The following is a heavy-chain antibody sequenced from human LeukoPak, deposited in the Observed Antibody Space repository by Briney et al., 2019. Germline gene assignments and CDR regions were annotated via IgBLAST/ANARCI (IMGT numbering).Heavy chain of an antibody. V-gene: IGHV4-4*07. J-gene: IGHJ6*03. CDR2: IRSDGTT. CDR3: ARSTGFYTTYYMDV. Sequence: PSETLSLTCTVSGDSMGSYYWNWLRQPAGKGLEWIWRIRSDGTTYNNPSLESAVTMSVDTSNNHFSLRLSSVTAADTAVYYCARSTGFYTTYYMDVWGKGTTVTVSS. CDR1: GDSMGSYY. D-gene: IGHD3-22*01.